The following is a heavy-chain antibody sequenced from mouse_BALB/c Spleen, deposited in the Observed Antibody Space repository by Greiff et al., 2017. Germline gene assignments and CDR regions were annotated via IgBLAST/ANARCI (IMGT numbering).Heavy chain of an antibody. D-gene: IGHD2-10*02. CDR2: IWAGGST. V-gene: IGHV2-9*02. CDR1: GFSLTSYG. Sequence: VQVVESGPGLVAPSQSLSITCTVSGFSLTSYGVHWVRQPPGKGLEWLGVIWAGGSTNYNSALKSRLSISKDNSKSQVFLKMNSLQTDDTARYYCARASYGNYPFAYWGQGTLVTVSA. J-gene: IGHJ3*01. CDR3: ARASYGNYPFAY.